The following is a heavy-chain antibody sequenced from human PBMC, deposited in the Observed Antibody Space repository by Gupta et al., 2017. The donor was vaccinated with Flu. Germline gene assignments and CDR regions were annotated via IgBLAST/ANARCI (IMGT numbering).Heavy chain of an antibody. D-gene: IGHD3-3*01. CDR1: GFSLSPSGVG. CDR3: AHWAITDFGEIKHGDSTDAFDI. J-gene: IGHJ3*02. V-gene: IGHV2-5*01. CDR2: IYWNDDR. Sequence: QITLKESGPTVLKPTQTPTLTCTFSGFSLSPSGVGVGWIRQSLGKALEWLALIYWNDDRRYSPSLRSRLTITKDTSKYQVVLTLTNMDRVDTATYYCAHWAITDFGEIKHGDSTDAFDIWGPGTMVTVAS.